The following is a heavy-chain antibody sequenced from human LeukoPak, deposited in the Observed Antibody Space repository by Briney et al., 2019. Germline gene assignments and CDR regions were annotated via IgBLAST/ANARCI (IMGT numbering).Heavy chain of an antibody. CDR3: ARVTGLSYYFDY. V-gene: IGHV4-30-4*01. J-gene: IGHJ4*02. D-gene: IGHD3/OR15-3a*01. CDR2: IYYSGST. Sequence: SETLSLTCTVSGGSISSGDYYWSWIRQPPGKGLEWIGYIYYSGSTYYNPSLKSRVTISVDTSKNQFSLKLSSVTAADTAVYYWARVTGLSYYFDYWGQGTLVTVSS. CDR1: GGSISSGDYY.